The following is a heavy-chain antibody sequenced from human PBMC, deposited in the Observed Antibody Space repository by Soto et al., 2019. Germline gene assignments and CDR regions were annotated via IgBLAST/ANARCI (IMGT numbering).Heavy chain of an antibody. CDR3: ARTWRSHDAFDI. CDR1: GYTFIDYH. Sequence: RASVKVSCKASGYTFIDYHIQWVRQAPGQGLEWMGWINPNSGDTKYAQKFQGWVTMTRDSSISTAYMDLSRLRSDDTAVYYCARTWRSHDAFDIWGQGTMVTVSS. CDR2: INPNSGDT. D-gene: IGHD1-26*01. V-gene: IGHV1-2*04. J-gene: IGHJ3*02.